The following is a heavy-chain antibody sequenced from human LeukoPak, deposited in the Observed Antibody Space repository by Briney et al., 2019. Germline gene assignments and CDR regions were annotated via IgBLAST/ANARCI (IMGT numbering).Heavy chain of an antibody. Sequence: ASVKVSCKAYGGTFSSYAISWVRQAPGQGLEWMGGIIPIFGTANYAQKFQGRVTITTDESTSTAYMELSSLRSEDTAVYYCARNVNTILPGYMDVWGKGTTVTVSS. V-gene: IGHV1-69*05. J-gene: IGHJ6*03. CDR2: IIPIFGTA. D-gene: IGHD5-24*01. CDR3: ARNVNTILPGYMDV. CDR1: GGTFSSYA.